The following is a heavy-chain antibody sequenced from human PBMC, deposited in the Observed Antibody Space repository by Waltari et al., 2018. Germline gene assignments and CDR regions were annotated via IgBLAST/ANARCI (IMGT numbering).Heavy chain of an antibody. CDR2: IYYSGRT. CDR1: GGSISSSSYY. D-gene: IGHD6-13*01. J-gene: IGHJ4*02. Sequence: QLQLQESGPGLVKPSETLSLTCTVSGGSISSSSYYWGWIRQPPGTGLEWIGSIYYSGRTYSSPSLKSRVTISVDTSKNQFSLKLSSVTAADTAVYYCARNVSSISSSRDAFDYWGQGTLVSVSS. V-gene: IGHV4-39*07. CDR3: ARNVSSISSSRDAFDY.